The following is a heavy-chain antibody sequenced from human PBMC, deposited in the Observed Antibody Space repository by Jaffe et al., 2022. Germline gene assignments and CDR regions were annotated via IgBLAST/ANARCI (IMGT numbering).Heavy chain of an antibody. J-gene: IGHJ4*02. Sequence: QVQLQQWGAGLLKPSETLSLTCAVYGGSFSGYYWSWIRQPPGKGLEWIGEINHSGSTNYNPSLKSRVTISVDTSKNQFSLKLSSVTAADTAVYYCARVQKTYYYDSSGSAYDYWGQGTLVTVSS. CDR1: GGSFSGYY. V-gene: IGHV4-34*01. CDR2: INHSGST. D-gene: IGHD3-22*01. CDR3: ARVQKTYYYDSSGSAYDY.